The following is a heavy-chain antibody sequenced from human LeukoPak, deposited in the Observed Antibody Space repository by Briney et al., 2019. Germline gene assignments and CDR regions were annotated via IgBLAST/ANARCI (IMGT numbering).Heavy chain of an antibody. CDR3: ARGNPTYYDFWSGYYNFDY. V-gene: IGHV4-59*01. CDR1: GGSINSYY. D-gene: IGHD3-3*01. Sequence: SETLSLTCTVSGGSINSYYWSWIRQPPGKGLEWIGYISYSGSTNYNPSLQSRVTISVDTSKNQFSLKLSSVTAADTAVYYCARGNPTYYDFWSGYYNFDYWGQGTLVTVSS. CDR2: ISYSGST. J-gene: IGHJ4*02.